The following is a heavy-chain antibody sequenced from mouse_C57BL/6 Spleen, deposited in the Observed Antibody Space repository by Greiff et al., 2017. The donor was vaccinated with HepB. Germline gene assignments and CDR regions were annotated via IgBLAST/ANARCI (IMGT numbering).Heavy chain of an antibody. CDR2: IYPRSGNT. D-gene: IGHD1-1*01. Sequence: QVQLQQSGAELVRPGASVKLSCKASGYTFTSYGISWVKQRTGQGLEWIGEIYPRSGNTYYNEKFKGKATLTADKSSSTAYMELRSLTSEDSAVYFCARWTITTVVATGAMDYWGQGTSVTVSS. J-gene: IGHJ4*01. V-gene: IGHV1-81*01. CDR1: GYTFTSYG. CDR3: ARWTITTVVATGAMDY.